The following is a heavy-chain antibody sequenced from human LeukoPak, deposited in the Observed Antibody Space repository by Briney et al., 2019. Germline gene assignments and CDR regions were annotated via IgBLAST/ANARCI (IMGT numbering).Heavy chain of an antibody. CDR1: GFTFSSYG. J-gene: IGHJ4*02. D-gene: IGHD3-10*01. Sequence: PGGSLRLSCAASGFTFSSYGMHWVRQTPGKGLEWVAVISYDGSNKYYADSVKGRFTISRDNSKNTLYLQMGSLRAEDMAVYYCASGLWFGEVDYWGQGTLVTVSS. V-gene: IGHV3-30*03. CDR2: ISYDGSNK. CDR3: ASGLWFGEVDY.